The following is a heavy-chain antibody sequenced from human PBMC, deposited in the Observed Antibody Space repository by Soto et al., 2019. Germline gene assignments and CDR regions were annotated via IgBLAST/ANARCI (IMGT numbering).Heavy chain of an antibody. CDR1: GGSISSGDYY. J-gene: IGHJ4*02. Sequence: LSLTCTVSGGSISSGDYYWSWIRQPPGKGLEWIGYIYYSGSTYYNPSLKSRVTISVDTSKNQFSLKLSSVTAADTAVYYCARDGSITGTTGHDYWGQGTLVTVSS. D-gene: IGHD1-7*01. CDR3: ARDGSITGTTGHDY. V-gene: IGHV4-30-4*01. CDR2: IYYSGST.